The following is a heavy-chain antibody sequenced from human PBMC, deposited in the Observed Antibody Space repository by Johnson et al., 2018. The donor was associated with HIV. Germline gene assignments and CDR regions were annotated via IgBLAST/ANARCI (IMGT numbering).Heavy chain of an antibody. CDR3: ARDRGITIFAVTIPTVHSSGWYGGDDAFDI. D-gene: IGHD6-19*01. CDR2: ISYDGSNK. V-gene: IGHV3-30*04. CDR1: GFTFSSYA. Sequence: QVQLVESGGGVVQPGRSLRLSCAASGFTFSSYAMHWVRQAPGKGLEWVAVISYDGSNKYFADSVKGRFTISRDNSKNTLYLQMSSLRAEDTAVYYCARDRGITIFAVTIPTVHSSGWYGGDDAFDIWGQGIMVTVSS. J-gene: IGHJ3*02.